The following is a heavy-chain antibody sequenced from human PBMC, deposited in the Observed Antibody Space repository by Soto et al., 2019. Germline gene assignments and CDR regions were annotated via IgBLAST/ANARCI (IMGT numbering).Heavy chain of an antibody. CDR3: ARGLCNGRSSATFYY. D-gene: IGHD6-6*01. CDR1: GGCISSGGYY. Sequence: WETPSLGCTVYGGCISSGGYYCSWIRQHPEKGLEWIGYIYYSGSTNYNPSLKSRVTISVDTSKNQFSLKLSSVTAANTAVYNCARGLCNGRSSATFYYWGQETAVTVSA. J-gene: IGHJ4*02. CDR2: IYYSGST. V-gene: IGHV4-61*08.